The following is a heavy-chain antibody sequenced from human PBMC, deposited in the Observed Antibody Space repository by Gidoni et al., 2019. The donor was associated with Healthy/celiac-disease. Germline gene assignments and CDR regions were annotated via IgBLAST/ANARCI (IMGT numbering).Heavy chain of an antibody. V-gene: IGHV3-48*03. CDR2: ISSSGSTI. Sequence: EVQLVESGGGLVQPGGSLRLSCAASGFTFSSYEMNWVRQAPGKGLEWVSYISSSGSTIYYADSVKGRFTISRDNAKNSLYLQMNSLRAEDTAVYYCASRARDYYYYGMDVWGQGTTVTVSS. CDR3: ASRARDYYYYGMDV. CDR1: GFTFSSYE. J-gene: IGHJ6*02.